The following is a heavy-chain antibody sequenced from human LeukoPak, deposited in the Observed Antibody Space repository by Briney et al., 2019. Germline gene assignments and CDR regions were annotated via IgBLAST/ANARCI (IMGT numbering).Heavy chain of an antibody. Sequence: ASVKVSCKASGYTFTSYGISWVRQAPGQGLEWMGRINPNSGGTNYAQKFQGRVTMTRDTSISTAYMELSRLRSDDTAVYYCARGDIVGAIVFDYWGQGTLVTVSS. D-gene: IGHD1-26*01. J-gene: IGHJ4*02. V-gene: IGHV1-2*06. CDR2: INPNSGGT. CDR3: ARGDIVGAIVFDY. CDR1: GYTFTSYG.